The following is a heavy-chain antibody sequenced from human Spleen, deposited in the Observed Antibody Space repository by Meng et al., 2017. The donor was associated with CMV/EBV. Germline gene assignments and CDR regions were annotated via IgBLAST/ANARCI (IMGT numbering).Heavy chain of an antibody. J-gene: IGHJ5*02. CDR2: IYYSGST. CDR3: ARDSRGGWFDP. Sequence: CTVSGGSISSSSYYWGWIRQPPGKGLEWIGSIYYSGSTYYNPSLKSRVTISVDTSKNQFSLKLSSVTAADTAVYYCARDSRGGWFDPWGQGTLVTVSS. V-gene: IGHV4-39*07. CDR1: GGSISSSSYY.